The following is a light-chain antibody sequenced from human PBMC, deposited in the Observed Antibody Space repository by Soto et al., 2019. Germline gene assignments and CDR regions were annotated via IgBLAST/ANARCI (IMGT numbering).Light chain of an antibody. CDR1: QSVSRN. J-gene: IGKJ5*01. CDR2: DAS. Sequence: EIVMTQSPATLSVSPGESATLSCRASQSVSRNLAWHQQKPGQAPRILMYDASTRATGISARFSGSGSGTEFTLTLSSLQSEDFAVYYCQQYHNWPITFGQGTRLEI. CDR3: QQYHNWPIT. V-gene: IGKV3-15*01.